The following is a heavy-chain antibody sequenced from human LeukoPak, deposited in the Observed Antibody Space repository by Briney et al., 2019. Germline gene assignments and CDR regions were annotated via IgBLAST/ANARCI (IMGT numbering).Heavy chain of an antibody. CDR2: MYTLGNT. Sequence: GGSLRLPCAASGFTVSTNYMTWIRQAPGKGLEWVSVMYTLGNTNYADSVRGRFTISRDNSKNTLYLQMNSLRAEDTAVYYCAGYGGSYPYYMDVWGEGTTVTISS. V-gene: IGHV3-66*01. CDR1: GFTVSTNY. D-gene: IGHD1-26*01. CDR3: AGYGGSYPYYMDV. J-gene: IGHJ6*03.